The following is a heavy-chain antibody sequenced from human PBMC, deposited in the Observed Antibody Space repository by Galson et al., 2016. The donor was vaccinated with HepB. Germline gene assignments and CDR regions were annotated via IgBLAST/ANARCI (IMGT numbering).Heavy chain of an antibody. J-gene: IGHJ3*02. Sequence: PLRLSCAASGFTFSSYALHWVRQAPGKGLEWVAVISYDGSNKYYADSVKGRFTISRDNSKHTLYLQMNSLRAEDTAVYYCASTSPVLRNFDWSYAFDIWGQGTMVTVSS. CDR3: ASTSPVLRNFDWSYAFDI. D-gene: IGHD3-9*01. CDR1: GFTFSSYA. V-gene: IGHV3-30-3*01. CDR2: ISYDGSNK.